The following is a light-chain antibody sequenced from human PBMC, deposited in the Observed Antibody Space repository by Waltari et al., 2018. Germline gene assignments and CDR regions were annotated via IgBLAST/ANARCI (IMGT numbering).Light chain of an antibody. Sequence: QSALTQPPSASGSPGQSVTISCTGTSSDIGGYKFVSWYQQHPGKAPKLMLYEGSQRPGGVPDRFSGSESGNAASLTVSGLQAEDEAGYYCSSYGGSNNLVFGGGTKLTV. CDR1: SSDIGGYKF. V-gene: IGLV2-8*01. J-gene: IGLJ2*01. CDR2: EGS. CDR3: SSYGGSNNLV.